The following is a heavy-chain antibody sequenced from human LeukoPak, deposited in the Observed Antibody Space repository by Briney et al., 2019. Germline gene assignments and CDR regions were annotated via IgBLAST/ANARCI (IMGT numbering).Heavy chain of an antibody. CDR1: GYTFTKFW. CDR2: IYPGDSDT. Sequence: GESLKISCKGSGYTFTKFWIGWVRQMPGKGLEWMGMIYPGDSDTRKSPAFRGQVTISADKSISTAYLQWSSLKASDTAMYYCARPAGYCSSTSCSNWFDPWGQGTLVTVSS. CDR3: ARPAGYCSSTSCSNWFDP. V-gene: IGHV5-51*01. J-gene: IGHJ5*02. D-gene: IGHD2-2*01.